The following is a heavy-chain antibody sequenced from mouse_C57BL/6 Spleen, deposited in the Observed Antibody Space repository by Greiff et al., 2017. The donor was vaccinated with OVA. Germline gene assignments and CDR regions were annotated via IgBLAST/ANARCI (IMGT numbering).Heavy chain of an antibody. V-gene: IGHV3-6*01. J-gene: IGHJ3*01. Sequence: EVHLVESGPGLVKPSQSLSLTCSVTGYSITSGYYWNWIRQFPGNKLEWMGYISYDGSNNYNPSLKNRISITRDTSKNQFFLKLNSVTTEDTATYYCARGGYDYDVAWFAYWGQGTLVTVSA. D-gene: IGHD2-4*01. CDR1: GYSITSGYY. CDR3: ARGGYDYDVAWFAY. CDR2: ISYDGSN.